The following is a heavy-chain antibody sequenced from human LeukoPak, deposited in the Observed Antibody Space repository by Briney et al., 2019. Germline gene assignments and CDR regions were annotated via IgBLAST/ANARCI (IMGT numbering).Heavy chain of an antibody. V-gene: IGHV1-69*06. CDR3: ARERWLQSYYFDY. CDR1: GGTFSSYA. J-gene: IGHJ4*02. CDR2: IIPIFGTA. Sequence: SVKVSCKASGGTFSSYAISWVRQAPGQGLEWMGGIIPIFGTANYAQKFQGRVTITADKSTSTAYMELSSLEAEDTAVYYCARERWLQSYYFDYWGQGTLVTVSS. D-gene: IGHD5-24*01.